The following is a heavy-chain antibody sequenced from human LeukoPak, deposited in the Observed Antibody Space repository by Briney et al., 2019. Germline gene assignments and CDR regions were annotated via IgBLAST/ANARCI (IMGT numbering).Heavy chain of an antibody. Sequence: SETLSLTCTVSGGSISSSNYYWGWTRQPPGKGLEWFGSISYSGGTSYNPSLRSRVTISVDTSKNQFSLKLNSVTAAGTAVYYCAREVEYYDSSGYRPHAFDIWGQGTVVTVSS. CDR2: ISYSGGT. J-gene: IGHJ3*02. CDR3: AREVEYYDSSGYRPHAFDI. V-gene: IGHV4-39*02. CDR1: GGSISSSNYY. D-gene: IGHD3-22*01.